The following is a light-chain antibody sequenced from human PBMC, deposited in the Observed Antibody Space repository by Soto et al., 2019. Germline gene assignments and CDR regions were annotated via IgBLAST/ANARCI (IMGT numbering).Light chain of an antibody. CDR3: QQSYSNPRT. V-gene: IGKV1-39*01. CDR1: QNIYNS. J-gene: IGKJ1*01. Sequence: DIHMTQSPSSLSASLGYRFTITCRTGQNIYNSLNWYQQKAGRAPAVLIYGASNLQGGVPLRFSGSGSGTDFTLTISGLQPEDSETYYCQQSYSNPRTFGQGTKVDIK. CDR2: GAS.